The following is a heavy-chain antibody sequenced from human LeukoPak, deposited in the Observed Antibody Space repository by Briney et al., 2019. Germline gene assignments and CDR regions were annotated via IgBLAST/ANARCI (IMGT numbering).Heavy chain of an antibody. V-gene: IGHV4-59*01. Sequence: SETLSLTCAVSGCSISGWYWSWIRQPPGKGLEWIGHIYDSGTTNYNPSLKSRVTMSVDSSKNQFSLKLTSVAAADTAVYYCARETTLTGYSSGLGFNYWGQGTLVTVSS. D-gene: IGHD6-19*01. CDR3: ARETTLTGYSSGLGFNY. J-gene: IGHJ4*02. CDR2: IYDSGTT. CDR1: GCSISGWY.